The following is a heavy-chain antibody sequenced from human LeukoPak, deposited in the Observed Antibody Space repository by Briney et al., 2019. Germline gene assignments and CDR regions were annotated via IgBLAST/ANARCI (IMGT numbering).Heavy chain of an antibody. CDR1: XXXXSGXX. Sequence: SEXLXXXXXVXXXXXSGXXWSWIRQPPGKGLEWIGEINHSGSTNYNPSLKSRVTISVDTSKNQFSLKLSSVTAADTAVYYCARATEWFGELLGYYWGQGTLVTVSS. CDR2: INHSGST. D-gene: IGHD3-10*01. J-gene: IGHJ4*02. V-gene: IGHV4-34*01. CDR3: ARATEWFGELLGYY.